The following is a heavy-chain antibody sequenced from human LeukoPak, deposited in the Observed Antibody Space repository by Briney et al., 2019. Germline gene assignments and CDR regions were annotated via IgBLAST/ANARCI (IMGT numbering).Heavy chain of an antibody. Sequence: SVKVSCKASGGTFSSYAISWVRQAPGQGLEWMGRIIPILGIANYAQKFQGRVTITADKSTSTVYMELSSLRSEDTAVYYCARDYYDSSGYYQHPDYWGQGTLVTVSS. CDR1: GGTFSSYA. V-gene: IGHV1-69*04. D-gene: IGHD3-22*01. CDR3: ARDYYDSSGYYQHPDY. CDR2: IIPILGIA. J-gene: IGHJ4*02.